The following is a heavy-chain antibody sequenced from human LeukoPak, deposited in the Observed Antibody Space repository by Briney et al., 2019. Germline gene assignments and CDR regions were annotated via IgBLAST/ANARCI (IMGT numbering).Heavy chain of an antibody. D-gene: IGHD6-19*01. CDR3: AKDDGYASGWYYFDY. V-gene: IGHV3-30*18. CDR1: GFTFRTYG. CDR2: SSYGGNEE. Sequence: GRSLRLSCEPSGFTFRTYGMYWVRQAPGKGLEWVAVSSYGGNEEFYGDSVKGRFTISRDNSKNTLYLQMNNLRADDTAVYYCAKDDGYASGWYYFDYWGQGTLVTVSS. J-gene: IGHJ4*02.